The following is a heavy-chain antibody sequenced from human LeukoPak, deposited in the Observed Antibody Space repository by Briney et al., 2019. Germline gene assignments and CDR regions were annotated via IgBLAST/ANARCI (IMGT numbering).Heavy chain of an antibody. CDR3: ARGSLVVPAVSDAFDI. J-gene: IGHJ3*02. V-gene: IGHV1-2*02. D-gene: IGHD2-2*01. Sequence: ASVKVSCKASGYTFTGYYMDWVRQAPGQGLEWMGWINPNSGGTNYVQKFQGRVTMTRETSISTAYMELSRLRSDDTAVYYCARGSLVVPAVSDAFDIWGQGTMVTVSS. CDR2: INPNSGGT. CDR1: GYTFTGYY.